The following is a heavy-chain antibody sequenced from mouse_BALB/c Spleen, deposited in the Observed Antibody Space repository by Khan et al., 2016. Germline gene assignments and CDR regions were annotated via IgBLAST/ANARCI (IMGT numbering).Heavy chain of an antibody. V-gene: IGHV1-9*01. CDR3: ARAWYSMDY. Sequence: VQLQESGAELMKPGASVKISCKATGYTFSNYWIEWVKQRPGHGLEWIGEILPGSDSTNYNEKFKGKATFTADTSSNTAYMQLSSLTSEDTAVYYCARAWYSMDYWGQGTSVTVSS. CDR1: GYTFSNYW. CDR2: ILPGSDST. J-gene: IGHJ4*01.